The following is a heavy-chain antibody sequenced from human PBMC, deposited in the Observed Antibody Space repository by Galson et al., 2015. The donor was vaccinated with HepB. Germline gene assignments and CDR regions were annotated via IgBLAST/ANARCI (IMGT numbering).Heavy chain of an antibody. V-gene: IGHV3-23*01. Sequence: LRLSCAASIFTFSSYDMNWVRQGPGKGLEWVSTISDRGDSTYYADSVRGRFTISRDNSKNTLYLQMNSLRAEDTALYYCAGGPSSSWPHDSYHYFYALDVWGQGTTVTVSS. J-gene: IGHJ6*02. D-gene: IGHD6-13*01. CDR3: AGGPSSSWPHDSYHYFYALDV. CDR1: IFTFSSYD. CDR2: ISDRGDST.